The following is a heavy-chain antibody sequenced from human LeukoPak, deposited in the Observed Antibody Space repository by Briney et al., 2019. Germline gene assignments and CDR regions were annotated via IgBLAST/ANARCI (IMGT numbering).Heavy chain of an antibody. CDR2: IYHSGST. J-gene: IGHJ6*02. CDR1: GYSISSGYY. Sequence: SETLSLTCTVSGYSISSGYYWGWIRQPPGKGLEWIGSIYHSGSTYYNPSLKSRVTISVDTSKNQFSLKLSSVTAADTAVYYCARIQHCSSTSCYRDYYGMDVWGQGTTVTVSS. V-gene: IGHV4-38-2*02. D-gene: IGHD2-2*02. CDR3: ARIQHCSSTSCYRDYYGMDV.